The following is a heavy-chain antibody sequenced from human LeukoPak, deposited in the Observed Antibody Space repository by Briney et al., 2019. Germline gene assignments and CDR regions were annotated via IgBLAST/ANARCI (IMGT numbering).Heavy chain of an antibody. CDR2: MYYSGRT. CDR3: ARTFSESYYYYGMDV. CDR1: GGSMSRYY. Sequence: PSETLSLTCTVSGGSMSRYYWSWIRQPPGKGLEWIGYMYYSGRTNYNPSLKSRVTISVDTSKNQFSLKLSSVTAADTAVYYCARTFSESYYYYGMDVWGQGTTVTVSS. V-gene: IGHV4-59*01. J-gene: IGHJ6*02. D-gene: IGHD1-26*01.